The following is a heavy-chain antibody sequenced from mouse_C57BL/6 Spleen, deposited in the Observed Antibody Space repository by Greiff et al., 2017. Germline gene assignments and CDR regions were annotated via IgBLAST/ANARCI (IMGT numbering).Heavy chain of an antibody. Sequence: VHVKQSGAELVRPGASVKLSCTASGFNIKDYYMHWVKQRPEQGLEWIGRIDPEDGDTEYAPKFQGKATMTADTSSNTAYLQLSSLTSEDTAVYYCTTPITTVTDYWGQGTTLTVSS. V-gene: IGHV14-1*01. D-gene: IGHD1-1*01. CDR3: TTPITTVTDY. CDR2: IDPEDGDT. CDR1: GFNIKDYY. J-gene: IGHJ2*01.